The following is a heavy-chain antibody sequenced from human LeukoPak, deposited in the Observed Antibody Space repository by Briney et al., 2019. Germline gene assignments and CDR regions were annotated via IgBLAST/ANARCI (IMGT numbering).Heavy chain of an antibody. CDR1: GFTFSSYA. J-gene: IGHJ5*02. CDR3: AKDAIIVVVPAALNWFDP. D-gene: IGHD2-2*01. V-gene: IGHV3-23*01. Sequence: GGSLRLSCAASGFTFSSYAMSWVRQAPGKGLEWVSAISGSGGSTYYADSVKGRFTISRDNSKNTLYLQMNSLRAEDTAVYYCAKDAIIVVVPAALNWFDPWGQGTLVTVSS. CDR2: ISGSGGST.